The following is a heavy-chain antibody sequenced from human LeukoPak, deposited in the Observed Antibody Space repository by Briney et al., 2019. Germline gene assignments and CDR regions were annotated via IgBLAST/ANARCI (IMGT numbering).Heavy chain of an antibody. V-gene: IGHV7-4-1*02. CDR1: GYTFTSYA. CDR2: INTNTGNP. J-gene: IGHJ5*02. Sequence: GASVKVSCKASGYTFTSYAMNWVRQAPGQGLEWMGWINTNTGNPTYAQGFTGRFVFSLDTSVSTAYLQISSLKAEDTAVYYCAREAHTPGRTYYYGSGSHSWFDPWGQGTLVTVSS. CDR3: AREAHTPGRTYYYGSGSHSWFDP. D-gene: IGHD3-10*01.